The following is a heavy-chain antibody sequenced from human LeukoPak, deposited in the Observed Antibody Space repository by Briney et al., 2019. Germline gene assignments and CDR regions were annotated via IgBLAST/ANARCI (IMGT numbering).Heavy chain of an antibody. CDR1: GFTFSSYA. V-gene: IGHV3-23*01. CDR3: ARDSKTYYYDSSGYYFDY. J-gene: IGHJ4*02. D-gene: IGHD3-22*01. Sequence: GGSLRLSCAASGFTFSSYAMSWVRQAPGKGLEWVSDISGSGGSTYYADSVKGRFTISRDNSKNTLYLQMNSLRAEDTAVYYCARDSKTYYYDSSGYYFDYWGQGTLVTVSS. CDR2: ISGSGGST.